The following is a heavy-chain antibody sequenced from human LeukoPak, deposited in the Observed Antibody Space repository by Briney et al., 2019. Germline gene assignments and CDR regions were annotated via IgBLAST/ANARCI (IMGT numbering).Heavy chain of an antibody. CDR3: ARDSLYSSGRQYYFDY. D-gene: IGHD6-19*01. CDR1: GDSVSSNSAA. J-gene: IGHJ4*02. Sequence: SQTLSLTCAISGDSVSSNSAAWNWIRQSPSRGLEWLGRTYYRSKWYNDYAVSVKSRITINPVTSKNQFSLQLNSVTPEDTAVYYCARDSLYSSGRQYYFDYWGQGTLVTVSS. V-gene: IGHV6-1*01. CDR2: TYYRSKWYN.